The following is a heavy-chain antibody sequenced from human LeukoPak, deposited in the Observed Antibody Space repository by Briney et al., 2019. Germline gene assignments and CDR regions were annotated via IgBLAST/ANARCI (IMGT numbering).Heavy chain of an antibody. Sequence: SETLSLTCAVSGYPISSGYYWGWIRQPPGKGLEWIGSIYHSGSTYYNPSLKSRVTISVDTSKNQFSLKLSSVTAADTAVYYCARCGSGSSRNDYWGQGTLVTVSS. V-gene: IGHV4-38-2*01. CDR1: GYPISSGYY. CDR3: ARCGSGSSRNDY. CDR2: IYHSGST. D-gene: IGHD1-26*01. J-gene: IGHJ4*02.